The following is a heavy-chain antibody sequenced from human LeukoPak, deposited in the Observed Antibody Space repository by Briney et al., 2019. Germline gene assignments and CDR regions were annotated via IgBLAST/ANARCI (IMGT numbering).Heavy chain of an antibody. Sequence: ASVKVSCKASGYTFTSYYMHWVRQAPGQGRKWMGIINPSGGSTSYAQKFQGRVTMTRDTSTSTVYMELSSLRSEDTAVYYCALQIGYRVFDYWGQGTLVTVSS. V-gene: IGHV1-46*01. CDR3: ALQIGYRVFDY. CDR1: GYTFTSYY. CDR2: INPSGGST. J-gene: IGHJ4*02. D-gene: IGHD3-22*01.